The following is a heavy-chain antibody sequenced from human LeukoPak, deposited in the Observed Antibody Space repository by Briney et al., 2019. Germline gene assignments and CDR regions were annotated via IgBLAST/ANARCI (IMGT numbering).Heavy chain of an antibody. V-gene: IGHV3-21*01. J-gene: IGHJ3*02. Sequence: GGSLRLSCAASGFTFSTYAMAWVRLAPGKGPEWVSGIGDIGSPTYYADSAKGRFTISRDNAKNSLYLQMNSLRAEDTAVYYCARIGEFDAFDIWGQGTMVTVSS. CDR2: IGDIGSPT. CDR1: GFTFSTYA. CDR3: ARIGEFDAFDI. D-gene: IGHD3-10*01.